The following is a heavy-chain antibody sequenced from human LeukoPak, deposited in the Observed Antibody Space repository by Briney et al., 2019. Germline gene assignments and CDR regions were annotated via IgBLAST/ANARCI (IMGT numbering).Heavy chain of an antibody. D-gene: IGHD3-10*01. CDR2: TDTSGNYI. CDR1: GFIVSSHY. Sequence: PGGSRRLSCVSSGFIVSSHYMNWVRQAPGKGLEWVSFTDTSGNYIYYGDSVKGRFTISRDNARNLLFLQMNGLRAEDTAVYYCARGRSITLLRGVAMSDGFDIWGQGAMVAVSS. V-gene: IGHV3-21*06. CDR3: ARGRSITLLRGVAMSDGFDI. J-gene: IGHJ3*02.